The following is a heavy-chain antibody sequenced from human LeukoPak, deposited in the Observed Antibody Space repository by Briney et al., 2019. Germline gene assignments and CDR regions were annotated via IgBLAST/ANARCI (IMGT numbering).Heavy chain of an antibody. CDR2: IHDSGST. CDR1: GFTFSSDE. D-gene: IGHD3-3*01. CDR3: AGLFGYDQVDS. V-gene: IGHV4-59*05. J-gene: IGHJ4*02. Sequence: GSLRLSCAASGFTFSSDEMNWVRQAPGKGLEWIGTIHDSGSTYYNPSLKSRVTISVDTSKNQFSLKLSSVTAADTAVYYCAGLFGYDQVDSWGQGTLVTVSS.